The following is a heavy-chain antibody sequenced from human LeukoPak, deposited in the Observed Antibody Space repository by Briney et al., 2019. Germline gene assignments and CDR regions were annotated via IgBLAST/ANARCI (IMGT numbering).Heavy chain of an antibody. D-gene: IGHD5-12*01. CDR2: IIPIFGTA. CDR3: AREALGYGPLGYFDL. J-gene: IGHJ2*01. Sequence: ASVKVSCKASGGTFSSYAISWVRQAPGQGLEWMGGIIPIFGTANYAQKFQGRATITADESTSTAYMELSSLRSEDTAVYYCAREALGYGPLGYFDLWGRGTLVTVSS. CDR1: GGTFSSYA. V-gene: IGHV1-69*01.